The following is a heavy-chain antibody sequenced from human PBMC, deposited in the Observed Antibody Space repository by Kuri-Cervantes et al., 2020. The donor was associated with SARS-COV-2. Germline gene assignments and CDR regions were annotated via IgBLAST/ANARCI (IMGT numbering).Heavy chain of an antibody. V-gene: IGHV6-1*01. CDR2: TFYRSKWHN. J-gene: IGHJ4*02. Sequence: SETLSLTCAISGDSVSSNSAAWSWIRQSPSRGLEWLGRTFYRSKWHNDYAVSVEGRITISPDTSKNQFSLRLNSVTPEDTAVYYCAGGSSGRDYWGQGTLVTVSS. CDR1: GDSVSSNSAA. CDR3: AGGSSGRDY. D-gene: IGHD6-19*01.